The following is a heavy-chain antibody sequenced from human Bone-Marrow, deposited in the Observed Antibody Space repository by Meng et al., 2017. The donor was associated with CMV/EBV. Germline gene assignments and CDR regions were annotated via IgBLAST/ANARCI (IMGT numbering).Heavy chain of an antibody. CDR1: GFTFSSYE. J-gene: IGHJ4*02. CDR3: ARTYYDFWSGYLHYFDY. Sequence: GGSLRLSCAASGFTFSSYEMNWVRQAPGKGLEWVSYISSSGSTIYYADSVKGRFTISRDNAKNSLYLQMNSLRAEDTAVYYCARTYYDFWSGYLHYFDYWGQGTLVTVSS. D-gene: IGHD3-3*01. CDR2: ISSSGSTI. V-gene: IGHV3-48*03.